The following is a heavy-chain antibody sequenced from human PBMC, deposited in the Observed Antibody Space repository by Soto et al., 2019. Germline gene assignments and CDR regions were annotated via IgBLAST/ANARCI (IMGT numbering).Heavy chain of an antibody. J-gene: IGHJ6*02. CDR3: TREGLVAGADLHYFMRPPDV. CDR1: GFTFSSFS. V-gene: IGHV3-48*01. Sequence: EVQLVESGGGLVQPGGSLRLSCAASGFTFSSFSMNWVRQSPGKGLEWVSYISSGRTITYYADSVKGRFTISRDNAKNSLYLQMDRLSAEDMAVYYWTREGLVAGADLHYFMRPPDVWGQGTTVTVSS. CDR2: ISSGRTIT. D-gene: IGHD3-16*01.